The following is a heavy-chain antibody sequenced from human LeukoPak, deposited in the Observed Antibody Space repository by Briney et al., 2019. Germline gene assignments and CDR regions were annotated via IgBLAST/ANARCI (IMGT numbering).Heavy chain of an antibody. CDR2: ISSSGDIT. CDR3: AKDDAWLQFGN. V-gene: IGHV3-23*01. D-gene: IGHD5-24*01. J-gene: IGHJ4*02. CDR1: GFSFSSHG. Sequence: GGSLRLSCAASGFSFSSHGMNWVRQGPGKGLEWVSGISSSGDITYYEDSVKGRFTIPRDNSKNTLYLQMNSLRAEDTAVYYCAKDDAWLQFGNWGQGTLVTVSS.